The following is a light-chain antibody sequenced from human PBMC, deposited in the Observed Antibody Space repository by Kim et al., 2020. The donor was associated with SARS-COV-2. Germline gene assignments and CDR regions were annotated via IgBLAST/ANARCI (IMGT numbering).Light chain of an antibody. V-gene: IGKV3-15*01. CDR1: PRVRSA. CDR2: GAS. CDR3: QQYNDWLT. Sequence: LSVPPGERAALPCRAIPRVRSALAWYQQKPGQAPRLLIYGASTRATGIPARFSGSGSGTEFTLTISSLQSEDFAVYYCQQYNDWLTFGGGTKLEI. J-gene: IGKJ4*01.